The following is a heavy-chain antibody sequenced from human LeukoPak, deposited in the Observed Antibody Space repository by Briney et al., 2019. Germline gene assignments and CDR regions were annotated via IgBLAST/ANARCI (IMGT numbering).Heavy chain of an antibody. D-gene: IGHD2-2*01. CDR2: ISAYNGNT. V-gene: IGHV1-18*01. CDR1: GYTFTSYG. Sequence: ASVKVSCKASGYTFTSYGISWVRQAPGQGLEWMGWISAYNGNTNYAQKLQGRVTMTTDTSTSTAYMELRSLRSDDTAVYYCARAGPGWPITSPNSDIWGQGTMVTVSS. CDR3: ARAGPGWPITSPNSDI. J-gene: IGHJ3*02.